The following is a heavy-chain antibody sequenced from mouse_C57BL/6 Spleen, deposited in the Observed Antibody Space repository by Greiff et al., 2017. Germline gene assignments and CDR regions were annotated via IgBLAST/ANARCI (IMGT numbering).Heavy chain of an antibody. V-gene: IGHV1-15*01. CDR2: IDPETGGT. J-gene: IGHJ2*01. CDR1: GYTFTDYE. D-gene: IGHD2-1*01. CDR3: TRYYGNYPIDY. Sequence: VQLQQSGAELVRPGASVTLSCKASGYTFTDYEMHWVKQTPVHGLEWIGAIDPETGGTAYNQKFKGKAILTADKSSSTAYMELRSLTSEDSAVYYCTRYYGNYPIDYWGQGTTLTVSS.